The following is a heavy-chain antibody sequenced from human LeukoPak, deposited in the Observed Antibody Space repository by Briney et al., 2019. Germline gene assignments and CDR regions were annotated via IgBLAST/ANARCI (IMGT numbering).Heavy chain of an antibody. CDR3: ARDRNSNWYDGFDI. J-gene: IGHJ3*02. CDR2: ISSNSAI. V-gene: IGHV3-69-1*01. Sequence: PGRSLRLSCAASGFTFDDYAMNWVRQAPGKGLEWVSYISSNSAIYYADSVRGRFTISRDNAKNSLYLRMNSLRDEDTAVYYCARDRNSNWYDGFDIWGQGTVVTVSS. CDR1: GFTFDDYA. D-gene: IGHD6-13*01.